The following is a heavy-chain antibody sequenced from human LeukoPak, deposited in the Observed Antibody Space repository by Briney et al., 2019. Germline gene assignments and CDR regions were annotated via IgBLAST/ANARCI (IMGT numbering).Heavy chain of an antibody. D-gene: IGHD3-16*01. J-gene: IGHJ4*02. V-gene: IGHV3-7*05. CDR1: GFTFSSYW. Sequence: PGGSLILSCGASGFTFSSYWMSWVRQAPGKGLEWVANIKEDGSEKNYVDSVRGRFTISRDNAKNSLYLQMNSLRAEDTAVYFCARGGGRHVEYWGQGTLVTVSS. CDR3: ARGGGRHVEY. CDR2: IKEDGSEK.